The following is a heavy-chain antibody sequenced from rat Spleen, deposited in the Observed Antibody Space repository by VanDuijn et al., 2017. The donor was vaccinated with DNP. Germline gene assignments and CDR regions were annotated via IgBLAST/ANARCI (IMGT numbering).Heavy chain of an antibody. CDR3: ARGIPDFDY. Sequence: YNSVLKSRLSISRDTSKSQVFLKMNSLQTEDTATYYCARGIPDFDYWGQGVMVTVSS. V-gene: IGHV2-32*01. D-gene: IGHD2-2*01. J-gene: IGHJ2*01.